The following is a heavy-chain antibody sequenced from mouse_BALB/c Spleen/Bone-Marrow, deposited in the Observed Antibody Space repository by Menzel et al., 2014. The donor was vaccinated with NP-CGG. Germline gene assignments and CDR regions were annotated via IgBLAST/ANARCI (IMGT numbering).Heavy chain of an antibody. CDR1: GYTFTEYT. CDR2: INPNNGGT. V-gene: IGHV1-18*01. J-gene: IGHJ4*01. D-gene: IGHD2-2*01. CDR3: ARRIPYGYAMDY. Sequence: PGPELVKPGASVKISCKTSGYTFTEYTMHWVKQSHGKSLEWIGAINPNNGGTSYNQKFKGKATLTVDKSSSTAYMELRSLTSEGSAVYYCARRIPYGYAMDYWGQGTAVTVSS.